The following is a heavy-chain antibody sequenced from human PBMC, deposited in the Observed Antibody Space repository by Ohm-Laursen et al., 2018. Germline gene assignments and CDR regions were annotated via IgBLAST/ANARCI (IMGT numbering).Heavy chain of an antibody. J-gene: IGHJ1*01. CDR1: GYTFTNYG. V-gene: IGHV1-18*01. D-gene: IGHD3-22*01. Sequence: ASVKVSCKTAGYTFTNYGLIWVRQAPGQGLEWMGWISVYNGNTNYAQKLQGRVTMTTDTSTSTAYMELRSLRSDDTAVYYCARDEPPNYYDSSGYYYRRYFQHWGQGTLVTVSS. CDR2: ISVYNGNT. CDR3: ARDEPPNYYDSSGYYYRRYFQH.